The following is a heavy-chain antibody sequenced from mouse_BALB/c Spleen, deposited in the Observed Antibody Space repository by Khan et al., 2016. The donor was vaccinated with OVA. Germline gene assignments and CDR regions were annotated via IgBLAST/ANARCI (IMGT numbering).Heavy chain of an antibody. CDR1: GYSITSDYA. CDR2: IKYSGST. CDR3: ARSGSISTVVATNFDY. V-gene: IGHV3-2*02. J-gene: IGHJ2*01. D-gene: IGHD1-1*01. Sequence: EVQLQESGPGLVKPSQSLSLTCTVTGYSITSDYAWNWLRQFPGNKLEWMGYIKYSGSTSYNPSLKSRFSITRDTSKNQFFLQLKSVTTDDTAAYYCARSGSISTVVATNFDYWGQGTTLTVSS.